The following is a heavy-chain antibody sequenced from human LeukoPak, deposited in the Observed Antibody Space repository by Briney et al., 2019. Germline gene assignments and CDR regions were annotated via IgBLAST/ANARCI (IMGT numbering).Heavy chain of an antibody. CDR3: ARENPSGYYNRPIDY. CDR1: GASISSYY. Sequence: SETLSLTCTVSGASISSYYWSWIRQPPGKGLEWIGDIYYSGSIRYNPSLESRVTMSVDTSKNQFSLKLSSVTAADTAIYYCARENPSGYYNRPIDYWGQGTLVTVSS. J-gene: IGHJ4*02. CDR2: IYYSGSI. D-gene: IGHD3-22*01. V-gene: IGHV4-59*01.